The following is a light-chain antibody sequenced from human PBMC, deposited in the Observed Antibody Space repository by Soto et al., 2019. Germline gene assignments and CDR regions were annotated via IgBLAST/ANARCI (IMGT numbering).Light chain of an antibody. V-gene: IGKV1-39*01. Sequence: DIQMPQSPSSLSASVGDRVTITCRASQSISSYLNWYQQKPGKAPKLLIYAASSMQSGVPSRFSGSGSGTDFTLTISSLQPEDFATYYCQQSYITPLTFGGGTKVQIK. J-gene: IGKJ4*01. CDR1: QSISSY. CDR2: AAS. CDR3: QQSYITPLT.